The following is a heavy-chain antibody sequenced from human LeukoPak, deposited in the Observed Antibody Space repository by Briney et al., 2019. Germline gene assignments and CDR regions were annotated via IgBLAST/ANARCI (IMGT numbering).Heavy chain of an antibody. CDR2: IYHSGTT. J-gene: IGHJ5*02. CDR3: ARGTTGVLWFGELSAQYNWFDP. CDR1: GYSIRSGYY. Sequence: SETLSLTCTVSGYSIRSGYYWGWIRQPPGKGLEWIGSIYHSGTTYYNPSLKSRVTISVDTSKNQFSLKLSSVTAADTAVYYCARGTTGVLWFGELSAQYNWFDPWGQGTLVTASS. D-gene: IGHD3-10*01. V-gene: IGHV4-38-2*02.